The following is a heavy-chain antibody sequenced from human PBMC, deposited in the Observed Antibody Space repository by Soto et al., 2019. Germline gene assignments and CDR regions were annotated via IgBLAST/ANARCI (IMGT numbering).Heavy chain of an antibody. CDR3: AALKYCGGGRCLDY. CDR1: GGSMSSYY. V-gene: IGHV4-59*01. Sequence: PSETLSLTCTVSGGSMSSYYWSWIRQPPGKGLEWIGYMYYSGSTKNNPSLKSRLTISVDTSKNQFSLKLSSVTAADTAVYYCAALKYCGGGRCLDYWGQGTLVTVSS. CDR2: MYYSGST. J-gene: IGHJ4*02. D-gene: IGHD2-15*01.